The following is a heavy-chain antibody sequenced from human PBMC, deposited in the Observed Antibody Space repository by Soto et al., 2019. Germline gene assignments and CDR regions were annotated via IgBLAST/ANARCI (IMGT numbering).Heavy chain of an antibody. J-gene: IGHJ6*02. CDR3: ARGAYSNHYHYGLDV. D-gene: IGHD4-4*01. CDR1: GFTFSSFA. V-gene: IGHV3-30-3*01. CDR2: ISYDGTNK. Sequence: QVQLAESGGGVVQPGTSLRLSCAASGFTFSSFAKHWVHQAPGKGLEWVAVISYDGTNKYYADSVRGRFTISTDISKNTLYLEMNGLRAEDTAVYYCARGAYSNHYHYGLDVWGQGTTVTVSS.